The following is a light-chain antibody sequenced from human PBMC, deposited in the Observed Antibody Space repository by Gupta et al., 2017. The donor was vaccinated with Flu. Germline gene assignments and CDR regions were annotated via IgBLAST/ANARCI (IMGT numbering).Light chain of an antibody. V-gene: IGLV2-14*01. Sequence: QSALTQPASVSGSPGQSIPISCTGASSDLGDYNHVSWYQHHPGKAPKLIIYEVTNRPSGVSNRFSASKSGYTASLTIYGLQAEDEADYYCASYTTSSTCVFGTGTRVSVL. CDR1: SSDLGDYNH. CDR3: ASYTTSSTCV. CDR2: EVT. J-gene: IGLJ1*01.